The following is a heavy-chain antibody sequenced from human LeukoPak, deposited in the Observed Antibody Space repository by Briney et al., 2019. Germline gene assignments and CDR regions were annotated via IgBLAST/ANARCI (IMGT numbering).Heavy chain of an antibody. J-gene: IGHJ6*02. D-gene: IGHD3-3*01. CDR1: GFIFSNYA. CDR3: ARDLTLFGVSISYYNGLDV. CDR2: TSYEGTNK. Sequence: TGGSLRLSCAASGFIFSNYALHWVRQAPGKGLEWVALTSYEGTNKYYADSVKGRFTISRDNSKNKLYLQMNSLKTEDTALYYCARDLTLFGVSISYYNGLDVWGQGTTVTVSS. V-gene: IGHV3-30-3*01.